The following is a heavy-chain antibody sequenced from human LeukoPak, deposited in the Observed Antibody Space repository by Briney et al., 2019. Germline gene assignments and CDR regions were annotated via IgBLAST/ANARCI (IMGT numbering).Heavy chain of an antibody. J-gene: IGHJ4*02. CDR3: ARGRAPGIVVVPAAILAY. Sequence: LRLSCAASGFTFSSYAMHWVRQAPGKGLEWVAVISYDGSNKYYADSVKGRFTISRDNSKNTLYLQMNSLRAEDTAVYYCARGRAPGIVVVPAAILAYWGQGTLVTVSS. CDR2: ISYDGSNK. CDR1: GFTFSSYA. D-gene: IGHD2-2*01. V-gene: IGHV3-30*04.